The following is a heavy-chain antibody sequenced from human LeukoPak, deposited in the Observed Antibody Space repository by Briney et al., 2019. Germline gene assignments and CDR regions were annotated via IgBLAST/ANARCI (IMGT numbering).Heavy chain of an antibody. D-gene: IGHD4-17*01. Sequence: PGGSLRLSCAASGFTFSSYAMSWVRQAPGKGLEWVSAISGSGGSTYYADSVKGRFTISRDNSKNTLYLQMNSLRAEDTAVYYCARGHGVHDAFDIWGQGTMVTVSS. CDR2: ISGSGGST. V-gene: IGHV3-23*01. J-gene: IGHJ3*02. CDR1: GFTFSSYA. CDR3: ARGHGVHDAFDI.